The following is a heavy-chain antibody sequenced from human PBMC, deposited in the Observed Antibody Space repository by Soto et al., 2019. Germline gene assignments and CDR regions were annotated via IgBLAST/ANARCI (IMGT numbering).Heavy chain of an antibody. V-gene: IGHV1-69*06. CDR3: ARYLELLAYYYGMDV. CDR1: GGTFSSYA. J-gene: IGHJ6*02. D-gene: IGHD1-7*01. Sequence: ALVKVSFNASGGTFSSYAISWVRQAPGQGLEWMGGIIPIFGTANYAQKFQGRVTITADKSTSTAYMELSSLRSEDTAVYYCARYLELLAYYYGMDVWGQGTTVNVSS. CDR2: IIPIFGTA.